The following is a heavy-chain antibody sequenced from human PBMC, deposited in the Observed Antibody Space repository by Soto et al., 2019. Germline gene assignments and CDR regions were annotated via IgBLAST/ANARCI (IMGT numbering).Heavy chain of an antibody. CDR3: AGSGYWVNWFDP. CDR2: ISYDGSNK. D-gene: IGHD3-22*01. V-gene: IGHV3-30*03. Sequence: GGSLRLSCAASGFTFSSYGMHWVRQAPGKGLEWVAVISYDGSNKYYADSVKGRFTISRDNSKNTLYLQMNSLRAEDTAVYYCAGSGYWVNWFDPWGQGT. J-gene: IGHJ5*02. CDR1: GFTFSSYG.